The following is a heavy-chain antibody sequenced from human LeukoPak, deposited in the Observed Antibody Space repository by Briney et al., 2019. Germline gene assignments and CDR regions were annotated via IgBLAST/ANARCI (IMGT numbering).Heavy chain of an antibody. CDR2: IGTAGDT. J-gene: IGHJ4*02. D-gene: IGHD3-10*01. V-gene: IGHV3-13*04. CDR3: ARARPRYYGSGSYGGAFDY. Sequence: GGSLRLSCAASGFTFSSYDMHWVRQATGKGLEWVSAIGTAGDTYYPGSVKGRFTISRENAKNSLYLQMNSLRAGDTAVYYCARARPRYYGSGSYGGAFDYWGQGTLVTVSS. CDR1: GFTFSSYD.